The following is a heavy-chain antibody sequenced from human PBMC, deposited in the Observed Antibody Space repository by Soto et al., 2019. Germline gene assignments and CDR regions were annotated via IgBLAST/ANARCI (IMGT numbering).Heavy chain of an antibody. D-gene: IGHD3-10*01. J-gene: IGHJ4*02. V-gene: IGHV3-7*01. Sequence: PGGSLRLSCAASGFTFSSYQMNWVRQAPGKGLEWVANIKQDGIEKYYVDSVKGRFTISRDNAKNSPYLEMNSLRAEDTAVYYCARVAPYYYGSGSHYCDYWGQGPLVTFYS. CDR1: GFTFSSYQ. CDR2: IKQDGIEK. CDR3: ARVAPYYYGSGSHYCDY.